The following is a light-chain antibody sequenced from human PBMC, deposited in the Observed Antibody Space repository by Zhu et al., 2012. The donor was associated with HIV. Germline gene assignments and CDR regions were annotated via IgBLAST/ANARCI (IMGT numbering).Light chain of an antibody. Sequence: EIELTQSPGTLSLSPGESATLSCRASQSVTYFLAWYQQKPGQAPRLLIYGASSRATGIPDRFSGSGSETDFTLTIARLEPEDFAVYYCQQYATSPRITFGQGTRLDIK. J-gene: IGKJ5*01. V-gene: IGKV3-20*01. CDR3: QQYATSPRIT. CDR2: GAS. CDR1: QSVTYF.